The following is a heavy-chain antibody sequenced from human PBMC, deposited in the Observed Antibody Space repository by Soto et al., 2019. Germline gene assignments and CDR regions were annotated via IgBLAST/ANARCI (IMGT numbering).Heavy chain of an antibody. Sequence: GGSLRLSCAASGFTFSSYAMHWVRQAPGKGLEWVAVISYDGSNKYYADSVKGRFTISRDNSKNTLYLQMNSLRAEDTAVYYCARGANVDTAMVRLPTDYWGQGTLVTVSS. V-gene: IGHV3-30-3*01. J-gene: IGHJ4*02. CDR2: ISYDGSNK. CDR3: ARGANVDTAMVRLPTDY. D-gene: IGHD5-18*01. CDR1: GFTFSSYA.